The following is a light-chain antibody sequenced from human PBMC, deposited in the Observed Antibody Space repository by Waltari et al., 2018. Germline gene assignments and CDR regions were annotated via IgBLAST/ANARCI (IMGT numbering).Light chain of an antibody. Sequence: DIQLTQSPSTLSASIGDKVTITCRASRSVDTWLAWYHQRPGTTPKFLIYDASSLENGVPSRFSGSGSGTEFTLSITSLQPDDFATYYCQQYRSDSPTFGQGTKVEMK. CDR1: RSVDTW. J-gene: IGKJ1*01. CDR3: QQYRSDSPT. CDR2: DAS. V-gene: IGKV1-5*01.